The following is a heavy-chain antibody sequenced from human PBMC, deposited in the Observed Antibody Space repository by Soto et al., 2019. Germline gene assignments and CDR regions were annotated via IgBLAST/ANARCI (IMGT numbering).Heavy chain of an antibody. V-gene: IGHV3-23*01. CDR2: ISGSGGST. CDR3: AKDSVCSGGSCYSGTDY. J-gene: IGHJ4*02. D-gene: IGHD2-15*01. CDR1: GFTFSSYA. Sequence: VQLLESGGGLVQPGGSLRLSCAASGFTFSSYAMSWVRQAPGKGLEWVSAISGSGGSTYYADSVKGRFTISRDNSKNTLYLQMNSLRAEDTAVYYCAKDSVCSGGSCYSGTDYWGQGTLVTVSS.